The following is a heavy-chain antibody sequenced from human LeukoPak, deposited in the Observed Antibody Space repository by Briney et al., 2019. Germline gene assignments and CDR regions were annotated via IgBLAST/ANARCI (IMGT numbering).Heavy chain of an antibody. J-gene: IGHJ4*02. CDR3: AREGAAGEGPYFDY. Sequence: SETLSLTCTVSGGSISSGGYYWSWIRQHPGKGLEWIGYIYYSGSTYYNPSLKSRVTISVDTSKNQFSLKLSSATAADTAVYYCAREGAAGEGPYFDYWGQGTLVTVSS. V-gene: IGHV4-31*03. CDR1: GGSISSGGYY. D-gene: IGHD6-13*01. CDR2: IYYSGST.